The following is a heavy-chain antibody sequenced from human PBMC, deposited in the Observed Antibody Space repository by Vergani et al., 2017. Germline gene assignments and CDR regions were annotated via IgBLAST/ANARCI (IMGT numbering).Heavy chain of an antibody. D-gene: IGHD2-21*01. J-gene: IGHJ4*02. CDR1: GFTFSSYS. CDR2: ISSSSSTI. V-gene: IGHV3-48*01. Sequence: EVQLVESGGGLVQPGGSLRLSCAASGFTFSSYSMNWVRQAPGKGLEWVSDISSSSSTIYYADSVKGRFTISRDNAKNSLYLQMNSLRAEDTAVYYCARVDIVVSRGLDYWGQGTLVTVSS. CDR3: ARVDIVVSRGLDY.